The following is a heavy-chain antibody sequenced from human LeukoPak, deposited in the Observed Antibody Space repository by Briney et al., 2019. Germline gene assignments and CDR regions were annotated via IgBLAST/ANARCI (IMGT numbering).Heavy chain of an antibody. D-gene: IGHD2-15*01. CDR1: GFTFSSYS. CDR3: ARDRCSGGSCYGPDMDV. CDR2: ISSSSSYI. V-gene: IGHV3-21*01. J-gene: IGHJ6*02. Sequence: GGSLRLSCAASGFTFSSYSMNWVRQAPGKGLEWVSSISSSSSYIYYADSVKGRFTISRDNAKNSLYLQMNSLRAEDTAVYYCARDRCSGGSCYGPDMDVWGQGTTVTVSS.